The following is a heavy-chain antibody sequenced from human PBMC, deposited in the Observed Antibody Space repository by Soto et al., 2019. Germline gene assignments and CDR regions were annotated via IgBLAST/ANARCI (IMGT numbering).Heavy chain of an antibody. CDR1: GGSVSSDY. D-gene: IGHD6-19*01. CDR2: THNSGNT. CDR3: AKGGWYEDR. Sequence: SETLSLTCTVSGGSVSSDYWSWIRQPPGKGLEWIGYTHNSGNTDYNPSLKSRVTISLDASRNEFSLSLRSVTAADTAVYYCAKGGWYEDRWGQGTLVTVSS. J-gene: IGHJ5*02. V-gene: IGHV4-59*08.